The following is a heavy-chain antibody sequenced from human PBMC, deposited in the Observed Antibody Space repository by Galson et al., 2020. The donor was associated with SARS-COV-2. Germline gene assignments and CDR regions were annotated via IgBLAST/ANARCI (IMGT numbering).Heavy chain of an antibody. CDR1: GGSISSYY. V-gene: IGHV4-4*07. D-gene: IGHD2-15*01. CDR2: IYTSGST. J-gene: IGHJ6*02. CDR3: ARDIVVVVADKEYYYYYGMDV. Sequence: SETLSLTCTVSGGSISSYYWSWIRQPAGKGLEWIGRIYTSGSTNYNPSLKSRVTMSVDTSKNQFSLKLSSVTAADTAVYYCARDIVVVVADKEYYYYYGMDVWGQGTTVTVSS.